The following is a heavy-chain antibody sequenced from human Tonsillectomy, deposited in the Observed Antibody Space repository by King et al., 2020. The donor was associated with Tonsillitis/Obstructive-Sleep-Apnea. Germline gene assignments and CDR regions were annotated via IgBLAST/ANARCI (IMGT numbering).Heavy chain of an antibody. V-gene: IGHV1-46*01. CDR1: GYTFTSYY. Sequence: VQLVQSGAEVKKPGASVKVSCKASGYTFTSYYMHWVRQAPGQGLEWMGIINPSGGSTSYAQEFQGRVTMTRDTSTSTVYMELSSLRSEDTAVYYCARVVYSSSWYNWFDPWGQGTLVTVSS. CDR3: ARVVYSSSWYNWFDP. J-gene: IGHJ5*02. CDR2: INPSGGST. D-gene: IGHD6-13*01.